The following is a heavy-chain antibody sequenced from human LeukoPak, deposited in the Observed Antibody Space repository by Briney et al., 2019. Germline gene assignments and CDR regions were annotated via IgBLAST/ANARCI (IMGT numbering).Heavy chain of an antibody. CDR2: IYYSGST. V-gene: IGHV4-39*01. CDR1: GGSISSSSYY. J-gene: IGHJ4*02. Sequence: SETLSLTCTVSGGSISSSSYYWGWIRQPPVKGLEWIGSIYYSGSTYYNPSLKSRVTISVDTSKNQFSLKLSSVTAVDTAVYYCASTSGSYDYWGQGTLVTVSS. CDR3: ASTSGSYDY. D-gene: IGHD1-26*01.